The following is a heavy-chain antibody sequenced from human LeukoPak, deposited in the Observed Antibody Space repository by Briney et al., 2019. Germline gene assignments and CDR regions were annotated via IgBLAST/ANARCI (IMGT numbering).Heavy chain of an antibody. CDR3: ARDPPKGNFDF. J-gene: IGHJ4*02. CDR2: ISYDGSNK. V-gene: IGHV3-30-3*01. Sequence: GGSLRLSCAASGFTFSSYAMHWVRQAPGKGLEWVAVISYDGSNKYYADSVKGRFTISRDNAKNLVFLQMNSLTVEDTAVYYCARDPPKGNFDFWGQGTLVTVSS. CDR1: GFTFSSYA.